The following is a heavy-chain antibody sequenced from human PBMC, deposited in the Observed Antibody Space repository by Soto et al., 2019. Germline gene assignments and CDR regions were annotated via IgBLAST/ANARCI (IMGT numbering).Heavy chain of an antibody. CDR1: GDNVSSNSAA. CDR2: TYYRSKWYN. D-gene: IGHD6-13*01. CDR3: ARVIGNSGSWGLFDY. J-gene: IGHJ4*02. Sequence: SRTLSLTCAISGDNVSSNSAAWNWIRQSPSRGLEWLGRTYYRSKWYNDYAVSVKSRITINPDTSKNQFSLQLNSVTPEDTAVYYCARVIGNSGSWGLFDYWGQGTLVTVSS. V-gene: IGHV6-1*01.